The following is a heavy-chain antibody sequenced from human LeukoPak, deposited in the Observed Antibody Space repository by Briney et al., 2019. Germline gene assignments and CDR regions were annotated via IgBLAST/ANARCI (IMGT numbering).Heavy chain of an antibody. Sequence: SETLSLTCSVYGDSFNEYHWSWVRQPPGKALEWIGEINHSGSTNYNPSLKSRVTISVDKSLRQFFLRLSPVTAADTAVYYCARERASNNYYNYFDPWGQGTQVTVSS. V-gene: IGHV4-34*01. J-gene: IGHJ5*02. CDR2: INHSGST. CDR1: GDSFNEYH. CDR3: ARERASNNYYNYFDP. D-gene: IGHD1-1*01.